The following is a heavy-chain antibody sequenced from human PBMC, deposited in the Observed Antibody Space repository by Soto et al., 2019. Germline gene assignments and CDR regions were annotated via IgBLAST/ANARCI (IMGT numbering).Heavy chain of an antibody. V-gene: IGHV1-2*02. Sequence: ASGKVSCKASGYTFTGYYMHWVRQAPGQGLEWMGWINPNSGGTNYAQKFQGRVTMTRDTSISTAYMELSRLRSDDTAVYYCARSALYDDFWSGYYTTPRDYFNYWGQGTLVTVSS. J-gene: IGHJ4*02. CDR2: INPNSGGT. CDR3: ARSALYDDFWSGYYTTPRDYFNY. D-gene: IGHD3-3*01. CDR1: GYTFTGYY.